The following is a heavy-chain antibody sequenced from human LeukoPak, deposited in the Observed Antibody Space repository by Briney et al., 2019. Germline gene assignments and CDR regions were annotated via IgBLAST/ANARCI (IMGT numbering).Heavy chain of an antibody. Sequence: ASVKVSCKASGYTFTGCYMHWVRQAPGQGLEWMGWINPNSGGTEYAQKFQGSVTMTRDTSISTAYMELSRLTSADTAVYYCARDSSGYSDASLYFQHWGQGTLVTVSS. CDR2: INPNSGGT. D-gene: IGHD3-22*01. CDR1: GYTFTGCY. V-gene: IGHV1-2*02. CDR3: ARDSSGYSDASLYFQH. J-gene: IGHJ1*01.